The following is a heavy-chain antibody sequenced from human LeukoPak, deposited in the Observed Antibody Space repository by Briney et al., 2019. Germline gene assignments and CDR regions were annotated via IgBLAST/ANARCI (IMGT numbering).Heavy chain of an antibody. Sequence: ASVKVSCKASGYTFTSYYMHWVRQAPGQGLEWMGIINPSGGSTSYAQKFQGRVTMTRDTSTSTVYMELSSLRAEDTAFYYCAKEGSVCSNGICRYFDNWGQGTLVTVSS. CDR2: INPSGGST. CDR1: GYTFTSYY. CDR3: AKEGSVCSNGICRYFDN. D-gene: IGHD5-18*01. V-gene: IGHV1-46*01. J-gene: IGHJ4*02.